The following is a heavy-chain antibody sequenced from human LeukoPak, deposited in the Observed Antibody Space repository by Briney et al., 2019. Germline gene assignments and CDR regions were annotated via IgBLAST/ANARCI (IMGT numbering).Heavy chain of an antibody. J-gene: IGHJ5*02. CDR2: ISSQSTYI. D-gene: IGHD3-22*01. CDR3: ARVGGLYDSNGYFSS. CDR1: GFTFSSYS. Sequence: GGSLRLSCAASGFTFSSYSMSWVRQAPGKGLEWVSSISSQSTYIYSADSLKGRFAISRDNAKNSLYLQMDSLRAEDTAVYYCARVGGLYDSNGYFSSWGQGTLVAVSS. V-gene: IGHV3-21*04.